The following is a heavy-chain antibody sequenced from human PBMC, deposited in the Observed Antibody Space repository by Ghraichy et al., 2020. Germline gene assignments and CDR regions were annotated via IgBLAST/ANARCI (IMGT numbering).Heavy chain of an antibody. J-gene: IGHJ4*02. V-gene: IGHV1-2*04. D-gene: IGHD3-22*01. Sequence: ASVKVSCMASGYSFTTYYIHWVRQAPGQGLEWMGWINPNSGGTNYAQKFQDWVSMTRDKSTNTAYMEVSGLRSDDTAVYYCARDGGYRQVDYWGQGTLVTVSS. CDR2: INPNSGGT. CDR1: GYSFTTYY. CDR3: ARDGGYRQVDY.